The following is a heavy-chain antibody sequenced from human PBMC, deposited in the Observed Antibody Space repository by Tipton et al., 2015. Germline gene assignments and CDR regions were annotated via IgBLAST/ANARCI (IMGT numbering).Heavy chain of an antibody. D-gene: IGHD4-23*01. CDR2: IQYSGST. CDR1: GGSIGSHY. J-gene: IGHJ4*02. V-gene: IGHV4-59*11. CDR3: ARARGRHGGLFDS. Sequence: TLSLTCTVSGGSIGSHYWSWIRQPPGKELEWIGYIQYSGSTNYNPSLKSRVTISVDTSKTQFSLKMSSVTASDTAVHYCARARGRHGGLFDSWGQGILVTVSS.